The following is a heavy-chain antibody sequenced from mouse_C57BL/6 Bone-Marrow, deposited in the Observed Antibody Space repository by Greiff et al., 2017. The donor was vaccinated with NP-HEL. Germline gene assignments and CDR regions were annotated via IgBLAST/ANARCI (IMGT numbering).Heavy chain of an antibody. D-gene: IGHD1-1*01. V-gene: IGHV5-6*02. CDR2: ISSGGSYT. CDR1: GFTFSSYG. CDR3: ARRGITTARGYFDV. J-gene: IGHJ1*03. Sequence: EVKLVESGGDLVKPGGSLKLSCAASGFTFSSYGMSWVRQTPDKRLEWVATISSGGSYTYYPDSVKGRFTISRDNAKNTLYLQMSSLKSEDTAMYYCARRGITTARGYFDVWGTGTTVTVSS.